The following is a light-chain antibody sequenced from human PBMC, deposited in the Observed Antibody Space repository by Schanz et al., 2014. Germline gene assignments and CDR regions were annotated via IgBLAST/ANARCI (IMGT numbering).Light chain of an antibody. J-gene: IGKJ1*01. V-gene: IGKV1-5*03. Sequence: DIQMTQSPTTLSASVGDRVTITCRASQSISSWLAWYQQKPGKAPKLLIYKASSLESGVPSRFGGSGSGTEFSLTISSLQPDDFATYYCQHYNTYSGTFGQGTRVEIK. CDR1: QSISSW. CDR3: QHYNTYSGT. CDR2: KAS.